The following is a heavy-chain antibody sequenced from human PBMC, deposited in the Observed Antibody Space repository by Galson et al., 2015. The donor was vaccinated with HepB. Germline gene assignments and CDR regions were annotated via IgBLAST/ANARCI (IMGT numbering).Heavy chain of an antibody. Sequence: SLRLSCAASGLNFSAYSMNWVRQAPGEGLQWVSYIGKTSRGIYYTDSVKGRFTIARDNAKNSVTLQMNSLRVEDTAVYYCVRWGSFDSWGQGTLVIVSS. J-gene: IGHJ4*02. CDR2: IGKTSRGI. CDR3: VRWGSFDS. D-gene: IGHD3-16*01. V-gene: IGHV3-48*01. CDR1: GLNFSAYS.